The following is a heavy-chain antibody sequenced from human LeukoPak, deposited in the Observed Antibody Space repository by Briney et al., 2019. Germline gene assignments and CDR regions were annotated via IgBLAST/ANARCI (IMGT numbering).Heavy chain of an antibody. CDR3: ARTPEYYYYYMDV. J-gene: IGHJ6*03. D-gene: IGHD1-14*01. CDR2: IYPGDSDT. CDR1: GFSFTSYW. V-gene: IGHV5-51*01. Sequence: GESLKISSKGSGFSFTSYWIGWVRQMSGKGLEWMGMIYPGDSDTRYSPSFQGQVTISADKSISTAYLQWSSLKASDTAMYYCARTPEYYYYYMDVWGKGTTVTVSS.